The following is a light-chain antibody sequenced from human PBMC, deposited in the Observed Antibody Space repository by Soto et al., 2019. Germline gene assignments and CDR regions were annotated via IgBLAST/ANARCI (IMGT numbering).Light chain of an antibody. V-gene: IGLV1-47*02. Sequence: QSVLTQPPSVSGTPGQRVTISCSGISSNVGSEFVYWYQQVPGTAPKLLIYDNDLRPSGVPDRFSGSKSATSASLAISGLRSEDEADYYWAAWDDSLRGHVLFGGGTKLTVL. J-gene: IGLJ3*02. CDR1: SSNVGSEF. CDR2: DND. CDR3: AAWDDSLRGHVL.